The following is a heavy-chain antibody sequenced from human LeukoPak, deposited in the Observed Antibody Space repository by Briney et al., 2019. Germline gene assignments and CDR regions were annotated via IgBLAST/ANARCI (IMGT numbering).Heavy chain of an antibody. Sequence: GGSLRLSCTASGFTFSSYGMHWVRQAPGKGLEWVGVIWYEGSNKYYADSVKGRFTISRDNSKNTLYLQMNSPRAEDTAVYYCARKDDYGDYRGAFDIWGQGTMVTVSS. J-gene: IGHJ3*02. CDR1: GFTFSSYG. CDR3: ARKDDYGDYRGAFDI. CDR2: IWYEGSNK. V-gene: IGHV3-33*01. D-gene: IGHD4-17*01.